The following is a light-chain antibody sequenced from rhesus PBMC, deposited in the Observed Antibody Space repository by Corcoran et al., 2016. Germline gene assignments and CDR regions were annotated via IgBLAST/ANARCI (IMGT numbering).Light chain of an antibody. CDR1: ENGYNY. CDR2: KAA. CDR3: RQGYGTPYS. V-gene: IGKV1-74*01. Sequence: DIQMTQSPSSLSASVGDRVPITCLARENGYNYCNWYQQKPGKAPKLLIYKAATLQRGVPSRFSGNVSRTDYTFTISSLQPGDVATYYCRQGYGTPYSIGRGTKVAIK. J-gene: IGKJ2*01.